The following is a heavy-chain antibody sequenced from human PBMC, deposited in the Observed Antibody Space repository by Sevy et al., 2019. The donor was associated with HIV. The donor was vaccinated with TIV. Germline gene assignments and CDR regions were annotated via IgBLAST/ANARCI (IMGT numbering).Heavy chain of an antibody. J-gene: IGHJ3*02. V-gene: IGHV3-48*02. CDR2: ISSSSRTI. Sequence: GGSLRLSCAASGFTFSSYSMNWVRQAPGKGLEWVSYISSSSRTIYYADSVKGRFTISRDNAKNSLYLQMNSLRDEDTAVDYCAIVLDIVVVVAVMYALDICGQGTMVTVSS. D-gene: IGHD2-15*01. CDR1: GFTFSSYS. CDR3: AIVLDIVVVVAVMYALDI.